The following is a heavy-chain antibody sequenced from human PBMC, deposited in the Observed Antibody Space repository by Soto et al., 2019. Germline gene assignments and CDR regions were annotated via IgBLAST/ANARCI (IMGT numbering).Heavy chain of an antibody. V-gene: IGHV1-58*02. Sequence: SVKVSCKASGFTFTSSAMQWVRQARGQRLEWIGWIVVGRGNTNYAQKFQERVTITRDMSTSTAYMELSSLRSEDTAVYYCAVILYYILTGHTLALDAFDIWGQGTMVTVSS. D-gene: IGHD3-9*01. CDR1: GFTFTSSA. J-gene: IGHJ3*02. CDR2: IVVGRGNT. CDR3: AVILYYILTGHTLALDAFDI.